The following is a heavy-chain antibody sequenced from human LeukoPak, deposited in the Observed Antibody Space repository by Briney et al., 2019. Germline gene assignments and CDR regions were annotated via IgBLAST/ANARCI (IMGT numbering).Heavy chain of an antibody. Sequence: PGGSLGLSCAASGFTFSSYWMSWVRQAPGKGLEWVANIKQDGSEKYYVDSVKGRFTISRDNAKNSLYLQMNSLRAEDTAVYYCAREYYDILTGYTNYFDYWGQGTLVTVSS. J-gene: IGHJ4*02. D-gene: IGHD3-9*01. CDR1: GFTFSSYW. V-gene: IGHV3-7*01. CDR2: IKQDGSEK. CDR3: AREYYDILTGYTNYFDY.